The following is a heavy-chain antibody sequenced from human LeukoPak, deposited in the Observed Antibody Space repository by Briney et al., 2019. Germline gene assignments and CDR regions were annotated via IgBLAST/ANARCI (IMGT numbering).Heavy chain of an antibody. CDR1: GYTFTNYY. D-gene: IGHD1-26*01. CDR3: ARDSEQFLSGNYHGSLDY. CDR2: INPSGGST. Sequence: ASMKVSCKASGYTFTNYYVHWVRQAPGQGLEWMGIINPSGGSTSYAQKFQGRVTMTRDMSTSTVYMELSSLRSEDTAVYYCARDSEQFLSGNYHGSLDYWGQGTLVTVSS. V-gene: IGHV1-46*01. J-gene: IGHJ4*02.